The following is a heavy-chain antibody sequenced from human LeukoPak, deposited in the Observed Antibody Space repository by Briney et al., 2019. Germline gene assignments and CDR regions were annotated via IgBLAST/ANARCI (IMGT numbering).Heavy chain of an antibody. D-gene: IGHD4-17*01. CDR2: ISWYSDSI. V-gene: IGHV3-9*01. CDR1: GFPFDDYA. J-gene: IGHJ4*02. CDR3: AKDKGTTVTNPGRY. Sequence: PGRCLRLACATAGFPFDDYAMDTVPQAPGRGLEWVSAISWYSDSIGEADSVKDRYTISRDNAKQPLYLQMNSLRADYTALYYCAKDKGTTVTNPGRYWGQGTLVRVSS.